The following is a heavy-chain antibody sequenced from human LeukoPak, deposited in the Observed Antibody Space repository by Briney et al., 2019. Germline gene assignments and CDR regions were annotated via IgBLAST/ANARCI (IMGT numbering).Heavy chain of an antibody. CDR3: ARQGFYYGSGSQSDY. CDR1: GYSFTSYW. CDR2: IYPGDSDT. J-gene: IGHJ4*02. D-gene: IGHD3-10*01. Sequence: GESLKISCKGSGYSFTSYWIGWVRQMPGKGLEWMGTIYPGDSDTRYSPSFQGQVTISADKSITTAYLQWNSLKASDTAMYYCARQGFYYGSGSQSDYWGQGTLVTVSS. V-gene: IGHV5-51*01.